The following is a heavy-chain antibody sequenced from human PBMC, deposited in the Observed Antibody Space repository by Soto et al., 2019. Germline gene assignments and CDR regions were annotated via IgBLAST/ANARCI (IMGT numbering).Heavy chain of an antibody. CDR2: IYHSGTT. CDR1: GYSISSGYS. J-gene: IGHJ4*02. CDR3: ARPTVGTTPGFDY. Sequence: PSETLSLTCAVSGYSISSGYSWGWIRQPPGRGLEWIGSIYHSGTTYYNPSLKSRVTISVDTSKNQFSLKLSSVTAADTAVYYCARPTVGTTPGFDYWGQGNRVTVYS. D-gene: IGHD1-26*01. V-gene: IGHV4-38-2*01.